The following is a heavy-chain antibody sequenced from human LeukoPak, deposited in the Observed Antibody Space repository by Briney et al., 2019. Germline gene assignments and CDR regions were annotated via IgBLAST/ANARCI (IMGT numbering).Heavy chain of an antibody. J-gene: IGHJ4*02. CDR1: GDSVSINSAA. CDR3: ARSPSPYSSGWYFDY. Sequence: SQTLSLTCAISGDSVSINSAAWNWIRQSPSRGLEWLVRTYQRSKWYNDCAVSVKSRITINPDISKNQFSLQLNSVTPGDTAVYYCARSPSPYSSGWYFDYWGQGTLVTVSS. V-gene: IGHV6-1*01. D-gene: IGHD6-19*01. CDR2: TYQRSKWYN.